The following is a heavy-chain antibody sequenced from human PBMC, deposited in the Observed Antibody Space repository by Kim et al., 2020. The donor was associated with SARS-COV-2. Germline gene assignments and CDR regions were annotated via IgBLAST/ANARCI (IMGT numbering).Heavy chain of an antibody. V-gene: IGHV4-59*01. J-gene: IGHJ4*02. CDR2: IYYSGST. CDR1: GGSISSYY. CDR3: ARGDYYDILTGYYV. Sequence: SETLSLTCTVSGGSISSYYWSWIRQPPGKGLEWIGYIYYSGSTNYNPSLKSRVTISVDTSKNQFSLKLSSVTAADTAVYYCARGDYYDILTGYYVWGQGTLVTVSS. D-gene: IGHD3-9*01.